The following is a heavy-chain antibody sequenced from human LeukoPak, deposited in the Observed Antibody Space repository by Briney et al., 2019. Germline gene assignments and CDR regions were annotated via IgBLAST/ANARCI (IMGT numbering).Heavy chain of an antibody. CDR2: ISSRGSSI. Sequence: GGSLRLSCAGSGCNFSTYEMNWVRQAPGKGLEWLSYISSRGSSIYYADSVKGRFTISRDNAKNSLFLQMNSLRAEDTAVYFCAKDKALNCWGQGTLVTVSS. CDR1: GCNFSTYE. CDR3: AKDKALNC. J-gene: IGHJ4*02. V-gene: IGHV3-48*03.